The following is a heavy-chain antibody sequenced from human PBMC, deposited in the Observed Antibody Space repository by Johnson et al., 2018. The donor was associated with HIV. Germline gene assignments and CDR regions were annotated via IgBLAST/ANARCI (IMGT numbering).Heavy chain of an antibody. CDR1: EFTFGDYA. J-gene: IGHJ3*02. Sequence: VRLVESGGGLVQPGRSLRLSCTASEFTFGDYAMSWFRQAPGKGLEWVGFIRSKAYGGTTKYAAYVKGRLTISRDDSKSIDVLQMNSLKTEDTAVYYCTRRRDLDSFDIWGQGTMVTVSS. CDR3: TRRRDLDSFDI. V-gene: IGHV3-49*03. CDR2: IRSKAYGGTT.